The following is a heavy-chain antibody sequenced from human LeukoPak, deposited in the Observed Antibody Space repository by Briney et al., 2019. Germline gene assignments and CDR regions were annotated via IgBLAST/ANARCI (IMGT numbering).Heavy chain of an antibody. CDR2: INYNSGNM. CDR1: GFVFSNYS. Sequence: GGSLRLSCAASGFVFSNYSMHWVRQAAGKGLEWVSGINYNSGNMDYAASVKGRFTISRDQETHFLDLQMNSLRIEDTAFYYCVKAIDYVAGCYFDQWGQGTLVTVSS. CDR3: VKAIDYVAGCYFDQ. V-gene: IGHV3-9*01. J-gene: IGHJ4*02. D-gene: IGHD4-17*01.